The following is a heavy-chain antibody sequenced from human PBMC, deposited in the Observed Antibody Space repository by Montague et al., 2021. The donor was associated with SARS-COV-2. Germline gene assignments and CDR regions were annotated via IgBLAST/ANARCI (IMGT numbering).Heavy chain of an antibody. Sequence: SETLSLTCVVYGGSFSGYYWSWIRQPPGKGLEWIGEINHSGSTNYNPSLKSRVTISVDTSKKQFSLRLGSVAAADTAVYYCARVRGITMIVVVIAGAFDIWGQGTMVTVSS. D-gene: IGHD3-22*01. CDR2: INHSGST. V-gene: IGHV4-34*01. CDR1: GGSFSGYY. J-gene: IGHJ3*02. CDR3: ARVRGITMIVVVIAGAFDI.